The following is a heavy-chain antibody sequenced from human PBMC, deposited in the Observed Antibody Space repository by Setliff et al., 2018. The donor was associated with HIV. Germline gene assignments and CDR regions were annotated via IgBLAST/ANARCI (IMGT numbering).Heavy chain of an antibody. J-gene: IGHJ4*02. V-gene: IGHV1-46*01. CDR1: GYSFTSYY. CDR3: ARAVLYSGSYYPFDY. D-gene: IGHD1-26*01. CDR2: VNPSTGRT. Sequence: VASVKVSCKASGYSFTSYYIHWVRQAPGQGLEWLGTVNPSTGRTTYAQNFQGRVAMTRDSSTNTVYMEVSSLKSDDTAVYYCARAVLYSGSYYPFDYWGQGVLVTVSS.